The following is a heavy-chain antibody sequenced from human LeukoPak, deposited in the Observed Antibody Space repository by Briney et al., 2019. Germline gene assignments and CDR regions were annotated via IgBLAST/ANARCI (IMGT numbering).Heavy chain of an antibody. J-gene: IGHJ4*02. D-gene: IGHD1-7*01. CDR1: GFTFSSYA. CDR3: ATAGNYRFDY. Sequence: PGGSLRLSCAASGFTFSSYAMSWVRQAPGRGLVWVSRINPDWSTTNYADSVKGRFTISRDNAKNTLYLQMNSLRAEDTAVYYCATAGNYRFDYWGQGTLVTVSS. V-gene: IGHV3-74*01. CDR2: INPDWSTT.